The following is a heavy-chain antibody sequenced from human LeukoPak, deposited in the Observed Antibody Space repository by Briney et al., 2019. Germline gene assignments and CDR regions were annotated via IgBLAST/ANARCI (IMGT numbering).Heavy chain of an antibody. Sequence: PSETLSLTCTVSGGSISSYYWSWIRQPPGKGLEWIGHIYYSGSTNYNPSLKSRVTISVDTSNNQFSLKLSSVTAADTAVYYCARHVRVSVSFDYWGQGTLVTVSS. CDR1: GGSISSYY. D-gene: IGHD3-3*01. CDR3: ARHVRVSVSFDY. J-gene: IGHJ4*02. CDR2: IYYSGST. V-gene: IGHV4-59*08.